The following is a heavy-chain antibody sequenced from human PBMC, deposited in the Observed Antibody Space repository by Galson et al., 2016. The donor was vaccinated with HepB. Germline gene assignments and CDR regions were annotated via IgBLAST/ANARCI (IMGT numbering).Heavy chain of an antibody. CDR2: INHSGST. CDR1: GGSFSGYY. Sequence: ETLSLTCAVYGGSFSGYYWSWIRQPPGKGLEWIGEINHSGSTNYNPFLKSRVTISVDTSKNQFSLKLSSVTAADTAVYYCARGDDPDYGDYASAYYYMDVWGKGTTVTVSS. J-gene: IGHJ6*03. V-gene: IGHV4-34*01. CDR3: ARGDDPDYGDYASAYYYMDV. D-gene: IGHD4-17*01.